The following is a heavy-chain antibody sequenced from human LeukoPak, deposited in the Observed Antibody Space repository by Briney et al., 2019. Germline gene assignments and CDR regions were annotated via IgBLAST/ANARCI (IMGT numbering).Heavy chain of an antibody. CDR2: IYYSGST. CDR1: GGSISSYY. V-gene: IGHV4-59*01. Sequence: KPSETLSLTCTVSGGSISSYYWSWIRQPPGKGLEWIGYIYYSGSTNYNPSLKSRVTISVDTSKKQFSLKLSSVTAADTAVYYCARGGRDTGPYWYFDLWGRGTLVTVSS. CDR3: ARGGRDTGPYWYFDL. J-gene: IGHJ2*01. D-gene: IGHD3-10*01.